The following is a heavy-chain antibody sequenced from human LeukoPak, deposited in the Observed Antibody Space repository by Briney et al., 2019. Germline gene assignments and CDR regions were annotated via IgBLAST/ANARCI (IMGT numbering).Heavy chain of an antibody. D-gene: IGHD6-13*01. V-gene: IGHV3-23*01. Sequence: GGSLRLSCAASGFTFSDYYMSWIRQAPGKRLEWVSAFSATDGSAQYAESVEGRFTISRDNSKNTLFLQMNSLGAEDTAVYYCARAKIAAAGTGAFDVWGQGTLVTVSS. CDR2: FSATDGSA. CDR3: ARAKIAAAGTGAFDV. J-gene: IGHJ3*01. CDR1: GFTFSDYY.